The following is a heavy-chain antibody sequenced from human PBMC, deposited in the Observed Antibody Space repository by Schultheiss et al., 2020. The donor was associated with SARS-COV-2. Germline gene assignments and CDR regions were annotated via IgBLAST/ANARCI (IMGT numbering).Heavy chain of an antibody. CDR2: ISSSGSTI. V-gene: IGHV3-11*04. D-gene: IGHD6-6*01. J-gene: IGHJ4*02. CDR3: ARVGRSSSSWDQNIYYFDY. CDR1: GFTFSDYY. Sequence: GESLKISCAASGFTFSDYYMSWIRQAPGKGLEWVSYISSSGSTIYYADSVKGRFTISRDNAKNSLYLQMNSLRAGDTAVYYCARVGRSSSSWDQNIYYFDYWGQGTLVTVSS.